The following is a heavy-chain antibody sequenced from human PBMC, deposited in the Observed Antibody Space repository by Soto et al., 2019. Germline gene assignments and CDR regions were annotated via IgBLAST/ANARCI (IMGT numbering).Heavy chain of an antibody. J-gene: IGHJ6*02. CDR1: EGTFSSYA. CDR2: IIPIFGTA. Sequence: QVQLVQSGAEVKKPGSSVKVSCKASEGTFSSYAISWVRQAPGQGLEWMGGIIPIFGTANYAQKFQGRVTITADESTSTAYMELSSLRSEDTAVYYCARTHSSSTPGGAYYYYGMDVWGQGTTVTVSS. V-gene: IGHV1-69*12. CDR3: ARTHSSSTPGGAYYYYGMDV. D-gene: IGHD6-6*01.